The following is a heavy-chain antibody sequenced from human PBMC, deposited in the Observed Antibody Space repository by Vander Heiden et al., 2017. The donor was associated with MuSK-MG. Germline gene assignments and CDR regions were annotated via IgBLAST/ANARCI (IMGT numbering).Heavy chain of an antibody. CDR2: INHSGST. D-gene: IGHD3-16*01. V-gene: IGHV4-34*01. J-gene: IGHJ6*03. CDR3: ARERGRRAPLYYMDV. CDR1: GGSFSGYY. Sequence: QVQLQQWGAGLLKPSETLSLTCAVYGGSFSGYYWSWIRQPPGKGLEWIGEINHSGSTNYNPSRKSRVTISVDTSKNQVSMKLSSVTAADTAVYYCARERGRRAPLYYMDVWGQGTTVTVYS.